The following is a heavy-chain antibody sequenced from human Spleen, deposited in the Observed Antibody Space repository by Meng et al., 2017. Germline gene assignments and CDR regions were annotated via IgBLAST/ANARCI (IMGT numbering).Heavy chain of an antibody. CDR2: IKSKPDGETI. D-gene: IGHD5-12*01. CDR1: IFTFSTAW. CDR3: SGHIDY. J-gene: IGHJ4*02. V-gene: IGHV3-15*01. Sequence: QLGDSGGDLVRPGGSLTISCAGSIFTFSTAWMSWVHQAPGKWLEWVGRIKSKPDGETIDYAAPVKGRFTISRDDSKNTVYLQMNSLKTEDTAVYYCSGHIDYWGQGTLVTVFS.